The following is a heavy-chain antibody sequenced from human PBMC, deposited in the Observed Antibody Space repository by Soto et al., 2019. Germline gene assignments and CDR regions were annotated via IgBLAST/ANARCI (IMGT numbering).Heavy chain of an antibody. CDR1: GYTFTSYG. V-gene: IGHV1-18*01. CDR3: AADSYCSGGSCYSPLS. Sequence: GASVKVSCKASGYTFTSYGISWVRQAPGQGLEWMGWISAYNGNTNYAQKLQGRVTMTTDTSTDTAYMELSSLRSEDTAVYYCAADSYCSGGSCYSPLSWGQGTLVTVSS. CDR2: ISAYNGNT. J-gene: IGHJ5*02. D-gene: IGHD2-15*01.